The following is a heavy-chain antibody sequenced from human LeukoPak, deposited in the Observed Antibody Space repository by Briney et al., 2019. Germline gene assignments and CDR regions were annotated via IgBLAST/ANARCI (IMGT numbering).Heavy chain of an antibody. CDR2: IRSSSSYI. J-gene: IGHJ3*02. Sequence: GGSLRLSCAASGFTFSSYSMNWVRQAAGKGLEWDSSIRSSSSYIYYADSVKGRFIISRDNAKNSLYLQVDSLRAEDTAVYYCARGDTYYYDSSGSPDAFDIWGQGTMVTVSS. CDR1: GFTFSSYS. D-gene: IGHD3-22*01. V-gene: IGHV3-21*01. CDR3: ARGDTYYYDSSGSPDAFDI.